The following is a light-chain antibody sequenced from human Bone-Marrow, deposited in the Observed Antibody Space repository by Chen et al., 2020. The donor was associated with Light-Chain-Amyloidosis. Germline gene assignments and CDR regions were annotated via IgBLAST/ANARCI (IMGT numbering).Light chain of an antibody. CDR2: DDS. CDR3: QVWDRSSDRPV. V-gene: IGLV3-21*02. Sequence: SYVLTQPSSVSVAPGQTATIACGGNNIGSTSVQWYQQTPDQAPLLVVYDDSDRTSGIPERLSGSNSGNKATRTISRVEAGDEADYYCQVWDRSSDRPVFGGGTKLTVL. CDR1: NIGSTS. J-gene: IGLJ3*02.